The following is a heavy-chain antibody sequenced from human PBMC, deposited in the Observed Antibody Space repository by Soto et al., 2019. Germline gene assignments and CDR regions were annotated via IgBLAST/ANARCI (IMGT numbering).Heavy chain of an antibody. D-gene: IGHD3-22*01. V-gene: IGHV5-51*01. CDR3: VRNFRDDSSGYRRLDT. CDR1: GYTFSNYW. Sequence: GDSLKISCKGSGYTFSNYWIGWVRQMPEKGLEWMGIIYPVDSDTRYSPSFQGQVTISVDKSISTAYLHWSSLKASDTAMYYCVRNFRDDSSGYRRLDTWGQGTRVTVSA. J-gene: IGHJ5*02. CDR2: IYPVDSDT.